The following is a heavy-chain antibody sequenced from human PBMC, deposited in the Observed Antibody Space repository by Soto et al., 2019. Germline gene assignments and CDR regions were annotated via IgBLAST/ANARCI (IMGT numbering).Heavy chain of an antibody. CDR2: IIPIFGTA. J-gene: IGHJ4*02. V-gene: IGHV1-69*13. D-gene: IGHD5-18*01. CDR3: ARDIGYSYGPYTPQDDY. Sequence: GASVKVSCKASGGTFSSYAISWVRQAPGQGLERMGGIIPIFGTANYAQKFQGRVTITADESTSTAYMELSSLRSEDTAVYYCARDIGYSYGPYTPQDDYWGQGTLVTVSS. CDR1: GGTFSSYA.